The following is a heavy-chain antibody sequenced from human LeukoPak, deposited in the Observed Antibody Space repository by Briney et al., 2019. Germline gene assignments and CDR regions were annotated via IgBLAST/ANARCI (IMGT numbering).Heavy chain of an antibody. CDR1: GFTFSSYG. CDR2: IRYDGSNK. Sequence: GGSLRLSCAASGFTFSSYGMHWVRQAPGKGLEWVAFIRYDGSNKYYADSVKGRFTVSRDNSKNTLYLQMNSLRAEDTAIYYCAKGFCRGYSCYDYFYYMDVWGKGTTVTVSS. CDR3: AKGFCRGYSCYDYFYYMDV. D-gene: IGHD2-15*01. J-gene: IGHJ6*03. V-gene: IGHV3-30*02.